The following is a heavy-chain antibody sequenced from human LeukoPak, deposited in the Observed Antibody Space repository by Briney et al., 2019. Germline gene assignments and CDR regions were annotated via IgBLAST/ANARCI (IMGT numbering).Heavy chain of an antibody. Sequence: RGESLKISCKGSGYSFTSYWISWVRQMPGKGLEWMGRIDPSDSYTNYSPSFQGHVTISADKSISTAYLQWSSLKASDTAMYYCARLGAYCSSTSCYDPLDYWGQGTLVTASS. CDR1: GYSFTSYW. V-gene: IGHV5-10-1*01. CDR3: ARLGAYCSSTSCYDPLDY. CDR2: IDPSDSYT. J-gene: IGHJ4*02. D-gene: IGHD2-2*01.